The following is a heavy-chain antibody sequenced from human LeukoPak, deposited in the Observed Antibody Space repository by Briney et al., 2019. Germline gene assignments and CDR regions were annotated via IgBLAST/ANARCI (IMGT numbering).Heavy chain of an antibody. Sequence: ASVKVSCKASVYTFTSYDINWVRQATGQGLEWMGWMNPNSGNTGYAQKFQGRVTMTRNTSISTAYMELSSLRSEDTAVYYCARGLIVGAAYYYYYMDVWGKGTTVTVSS. CDR2: MNPNSGNT. CDR1: VYTFTSYD. CDR3: ARGLIVGAAYYYYYMDV. V-gene: IGHV1-8*01. J-gene: IGHJ6*03. D-gene: IGHD1-26*01.